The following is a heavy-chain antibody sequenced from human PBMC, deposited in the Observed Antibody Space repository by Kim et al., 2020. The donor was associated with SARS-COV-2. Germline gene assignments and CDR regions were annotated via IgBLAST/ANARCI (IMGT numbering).Heavy chain of an antibody. V-gene: IGHV5-51*01. D-gene: IGHD2-15*01. J-gene: IGHJ4*02. CDR1: GYNFAAYW. CDR2: IHPGDSDLDESDI. CDR3: ARLEDSTYFDY. Sequence: GESLKISCGVSGYNFAAYWIGWVRQRPGKGLEWMGIIHPGDSDLDESDIRYSPSFQGQVTISVDKSITTAYLHWGSLEASDTAIYYCARLEDSTYFDYWGQGTLVTVSS.